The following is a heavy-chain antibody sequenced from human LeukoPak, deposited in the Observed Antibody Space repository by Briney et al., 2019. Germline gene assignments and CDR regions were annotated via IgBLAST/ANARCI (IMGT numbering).Heavy chain of an antibody. V-gene: IGHV4-30-2*01. CDR2: IYHSGST. CDR3: ASGYGSGSYRRHYYYGMDV. D-gene: IGHD3-10*01. J-gene: IGHJ6*02. Sequence: KPSETLSLTCAVSGGSISSGGYSWSWIRQPPGKGLEWIGYIYHSGSTYYNPSLKSRVTISVDRSKNQFSLKLSSVTAADTAVYYCASGYGSGSYRRHYYYGMDVWGQGTTVTVSS. CDR1: GGSISSGGYS.